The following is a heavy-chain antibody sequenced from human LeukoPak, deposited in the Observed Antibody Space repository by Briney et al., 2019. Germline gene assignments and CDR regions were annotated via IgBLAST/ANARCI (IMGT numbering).Heavy chain of an antibody. J-gene: IGHJ6*03. V-gene: IGHV1-18*01. CDR3: ARVGFGSIAARRGGYYYYMDV. CDR1: GYTFSSYG. Sequence: GASVKVSCKASGYTFSSYGISWVRQAPGQGLEWMGWINTYNGNTNYAQKVQGRVTMTTDTSTSAAYMELRSLRSDDTAVYYCARVGFGSIAARRGGYYYYMDVWGKGTTVTVSS. D-gene: IGHD6-6*01. CDR2: INTYNGNT.